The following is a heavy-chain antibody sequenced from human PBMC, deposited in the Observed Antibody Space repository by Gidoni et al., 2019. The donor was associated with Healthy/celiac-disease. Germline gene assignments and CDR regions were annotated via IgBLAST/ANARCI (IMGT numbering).Heavy chain of an antibody. CDR3: ARDRFAAQRITMVRGATDGLDV. CDR1: GGSISSGDYY. Sequence: QVQLQESGPGLVKPSQTLSLTCTVSGGSISSGDYYWSWIRQPPGKGLEWIGYIYYSGSTYYNPSLKSRVTISVDTSKNQFSLKLSSVTAADTAVYYCARDRFAAQRITMVRGATDGLDVWGQGTTVTVSS. V-gene: IGHV4-30-4*01. D-gene: IGHD3-10*01. CDR2: IYYSGST. J-gene: IGHJ6*02.